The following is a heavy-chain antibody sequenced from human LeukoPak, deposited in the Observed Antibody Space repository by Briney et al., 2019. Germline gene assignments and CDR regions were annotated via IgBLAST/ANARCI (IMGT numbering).Heavy chain of an antibody. CDR3: ARTRSHFDY. V-gene: IGHV3-30-3*01. CDR2: ISYDGSNK. J-gene: IGHJ4*02. CDR1: GFTFSSYA. Sequence: GRSLRLSCAASGFTFSSYAMHWVRQAPGKGLERVAVISYDGSNKYYADSVKGRFTISRDNSKNTPYLQMNSLRAEDTAVYYCARTRSHFDYWGQGTLVTVSS.